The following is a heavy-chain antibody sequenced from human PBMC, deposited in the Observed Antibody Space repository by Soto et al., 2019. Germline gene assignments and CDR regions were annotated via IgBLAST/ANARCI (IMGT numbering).Heavy chain of an antibody. CDR2: INQHGTLI. J-gene: IGHJ4*02. CDR1: GFIFSANW. D-gene: IGHD1-26*01. V-gene: IGHV3-7*01. CDR3: VSWVAIVVSND. Sequence: HPGGSLRLSCAASGFIFSANWMSWLRQVPGKGLEWVAHINQHGTLIFYVASVKGRFTISRDNAKSSLYLQMNSLRTDDTAVYYCVSWVAIVVSNDWGQGVLVTVSS.